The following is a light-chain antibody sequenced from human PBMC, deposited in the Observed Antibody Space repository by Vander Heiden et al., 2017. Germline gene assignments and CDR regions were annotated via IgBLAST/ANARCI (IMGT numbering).Light chain of an antibody. CDR3: SAWDNSLNAWV. CDR2: SKN. J-gene: IGLJ3*02. Sequence: QSVLTQPPSASGTPGQRVTISCSGSSSNIGSRTVNWYQHLPGTAPKLLIYSKNQRPSGVPDRISASKSGTSASLAVSGLQSEDEADYYCSAWDNSLNAWVFGGGTKLTVL. V-gene: IGLV1-44*01. CDR1: SSNIGSRT.